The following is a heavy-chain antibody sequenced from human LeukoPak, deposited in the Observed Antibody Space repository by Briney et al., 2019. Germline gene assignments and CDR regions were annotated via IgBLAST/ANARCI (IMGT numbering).Heavy chain of an antibody. D-gene: IGHD2/OR15-2a*01. J-gene: IGHJ3*01. V-gene: IGHV4-61*02. CDR1: GGSISSGSYY. CDR3: ARNSTISPFDV. Sequence: PSETLSLTCTVSGGSISSGSYYWSWIRQPAGKGLEWIGRIYTSGNTNYNPSLKSRVTMSLDTSKKQFSLKLSSVTAADTAVYYCARNSTISPFDVWGQGAMVTVSS. CDR2: IYTSGNT.